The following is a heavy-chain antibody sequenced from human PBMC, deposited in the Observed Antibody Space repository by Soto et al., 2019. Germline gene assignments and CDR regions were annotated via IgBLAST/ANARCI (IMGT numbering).Heavy chain of an antibody. CDR3: AREGGYSGYDYLDY. Sequence: QVQLVQSGAEVKKPGASVKVSCKASEYIFTSYYMHWVRQAPGQGLEWMGVINPSGGRTTYAQKLQGRVTMTRDTSTSTVYMELSNLRSEDTAIYYCAREGGYSGYDYLDYWGQGTLVTVSS. V-gene: IGHV1-46*01. J-gene: IGHJ4*02. D-gene: IGHD5-12*01. CDR1: EYIFTSYY. CDR2: INPSGGRT.